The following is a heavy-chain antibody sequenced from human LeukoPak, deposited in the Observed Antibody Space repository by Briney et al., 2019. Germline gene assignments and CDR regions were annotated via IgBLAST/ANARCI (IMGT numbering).Heavy chain of an antibody. CDR1: GHTFTSYA. CDR2: INAGNGNT. V-gene: IGHV1-3*01. Sequence: GASVKVSCKASGHTFTSYAMHWVRQAPGQRLEWMGWINAGNGNTKYSQKFQGRVTITRDTSASTAYMELSSLRSEDTAVYYCARDTDAGAGLLWFGEFLDYWGQGTLVTVSS. D-gene: IGHD3-10*01. CDR3: ARDTDAGAGLLWFGEFLDY. J-gene: IGHJ4*02.